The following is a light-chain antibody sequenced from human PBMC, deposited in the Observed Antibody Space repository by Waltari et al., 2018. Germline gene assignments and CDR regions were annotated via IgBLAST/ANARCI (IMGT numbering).Light chain of an antibody. CDR1: SSDVGGYNY. J-gene: IGLJ1*01. CDR3: CSYAGSYTPFYV. V-gene: IGLV2-11*01. CDR2: DVI. Sequence: QSALTQPRSVSGSPGQSVTLSCTGTSSDVGGYNYVSWYQQHPGKAPKLMIYDVIKRPSGVPDRFSCSTSGNAAALTSSGLQAEDEADYYCCSYAGSYTPFYVFGTGTKVTVL.